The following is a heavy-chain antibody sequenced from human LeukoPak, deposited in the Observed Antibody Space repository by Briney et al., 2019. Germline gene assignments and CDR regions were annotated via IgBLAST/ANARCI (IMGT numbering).Heavy chain of an antibody. V-gene: IGHV3-7*01. J-gene: IGHJ4*02. CDR1: GGSISIRGHY. Sequence: ETLSLTCTVSGGSISIRGHYWGWIRQSPGRGPEWVANIKKDGSEKYYVDSVKGRFTISRDNAKTSLYLQMNSLRAEDTAVYYCARDLSGVTGYTYGRGIDYWGQGTLVTVSS. CDR2: IKKDGSEK. D-gene: IGHD5-18*01. CDR3: ARDLSGVTGYTYGRGIDY.